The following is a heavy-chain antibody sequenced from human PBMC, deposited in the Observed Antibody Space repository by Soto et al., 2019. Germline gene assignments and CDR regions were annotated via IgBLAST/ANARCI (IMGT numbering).Heavy chain of an antibody. CDR2: IKSKTDGGTT. Sequence: EVQLVESGGGLVKPGGSLRLSCAASGFTFSNAWMSWVRQAPGKGLGWVGRIKSKTDGGTTDYAAPVKGRFTISRDDSKNTLYLQMNSLKTEDTAVYYCTTPSYGDYVPPWVDWGQGTLVTVSS. CDR3: TTPSYGDYVPPWVD. V-gene: IGHV3-15*01. J-gene: IGHJ4*02. CDR1: GFTFSNAW. D-gene: IGHD4-17*01.